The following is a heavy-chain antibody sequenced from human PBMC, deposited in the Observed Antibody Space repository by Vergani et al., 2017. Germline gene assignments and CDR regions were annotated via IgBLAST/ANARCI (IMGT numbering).Heavy chain of an antibody. J-gene: IGHJ6*03. CDR2: MNPNSGNT. D-gene: IGHD6-6*01. Sequence: QVQLVQSGAEVKKPGASVKVSCKASGYTFTSYDINWVRQATGQGLEWMGWMNPNSGNTGYAQKFQGRVTMTRNTSISTAYMELSSLRSEDTAVYYCARGTRKIAARPDYYYYYMDVWGKGTTVTVSS. CDR1: GYTFTSYD. V-gene: IGHV1-8*01. CDR3: ARGTRKIAARPDYYYYYMDV.